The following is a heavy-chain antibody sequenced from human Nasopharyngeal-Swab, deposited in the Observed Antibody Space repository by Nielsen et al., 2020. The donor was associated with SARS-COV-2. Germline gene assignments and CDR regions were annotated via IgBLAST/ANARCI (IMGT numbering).Heavy chain of an antibody. D-gene: IGHD6-13*01. CDR2: IVVGSGNT. Sequence: WVRQAPGQRLEWIGWIVVGSGNTNYAQKFQERVTITRDMSTSTAYMELSSLRSEDTAVYYCARDSSSYSSSLRTYYYYGMDVWGQGTTVTVSS. CDR3: ARDSSSYSSSLRTYYYYGMDV. V-gene: IGHV1-58*01. J-gene: IGHJ6*02.